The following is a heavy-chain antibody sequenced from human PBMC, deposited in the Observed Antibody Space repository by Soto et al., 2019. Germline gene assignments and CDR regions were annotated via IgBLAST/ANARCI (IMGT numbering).Heavy chain of an antibody. CDR2: IIPIFGTA. Sequence: SVKVSCKASGGTFSSYAISWVRQAPGQGLEWMGGIIPIFGTANYAQKFQGRVTITADESTSTAYMELSSLRSEDTAVYYCARGNCSGGSCLMNYYYGMDVWGQGTTVTVSS. V-gene: IGHV1-69*13. D-gene: IGHD2-15*01. CDR3: ARGNCSGGSCLMNYYYGMDV. CDR1: GGTFSSYA. J-gene: IGHJ6*02.